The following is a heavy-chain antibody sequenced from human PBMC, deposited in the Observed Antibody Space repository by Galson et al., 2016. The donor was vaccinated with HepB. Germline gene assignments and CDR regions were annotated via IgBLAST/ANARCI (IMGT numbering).Heavy chain of an antibody. V-gene: IGHV3-21*01. CDR1: GFTLSNYR. CDR2: ISSSSVYI. CDR3: ARADGFNTPFFDS. Sequence: SLRLSCAVSGFTLSNYRIDWVRQAPGKGLEWVSCISSSSVYIWYADSVRGRFTNSRDNAKNSLYLQVDSLTAEDTAVYYCARADGFNTPFFDSWGQGTLVTVSS. J-gene: IGHJ4*02. D-gene: IGHD5-24*01.